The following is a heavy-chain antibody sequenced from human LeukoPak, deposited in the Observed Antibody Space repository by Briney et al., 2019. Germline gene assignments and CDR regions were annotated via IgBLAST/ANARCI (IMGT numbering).Heavy chain of an antibody. V-gene: IGHV3-48*03. CDR3: ASGGRSGWYY. CDR1: GFTFSSYE. J-gene: IGHJ4*02. Sequence: GGSLRLSCATSGFTFSSYEMNWVRQAPGKGLEWVSYISDSGSPIYYADSVKGRVTISRDNAKNSLYLQMNSLRAEDMAVYYCASGGRSGWYYWGQGTLVTVSS. D-gene: IGHD6-19*01. CDR2: ISDSGSPI.